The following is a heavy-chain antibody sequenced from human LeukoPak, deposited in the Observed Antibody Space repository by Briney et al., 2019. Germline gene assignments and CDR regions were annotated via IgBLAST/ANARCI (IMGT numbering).Heavy chain of an antibody. CDR1: GFTFSRSA. D-gene: IGHD6-6*01. CDR3: ARDARSSGYYYYYMDV. CDR2: ISFDGNNQ. Sequence: GGSLRLSCAASGFTFSRSAMYWVRQAPGKGLEWVAVISFDGNNQYEADSVKGRFTISRDNSKNALDLQMNSVRPEDTAVYYCARDARSSGYYYYYMDVWGKGTTVTVSS. J-gene: IGHJ6*03. V-gene: IGHV3-30*04.